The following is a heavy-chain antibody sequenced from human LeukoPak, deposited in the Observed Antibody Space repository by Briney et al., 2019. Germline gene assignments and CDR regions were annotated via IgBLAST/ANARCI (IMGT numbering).Heavy chain of an antibody. CDR1: GYTLTEIS. Sequence: GASVKVSCKVSGYTLTEISMHWVQQAPGQGLEWMGGFNPEDVETIYARSFQGRLTVTEDTSTDTAYMELSSLRAEDTAMYYCATEIVGYGDVHYFDSWGQGTLVTVSS. J-gene: IGHJ4*02. V-gene: IGHV1-24*01. CDR2: FNPEDVET. D-gene: IGHD4-17*01. CDR3: ATEIVGYGDVHYFDS.